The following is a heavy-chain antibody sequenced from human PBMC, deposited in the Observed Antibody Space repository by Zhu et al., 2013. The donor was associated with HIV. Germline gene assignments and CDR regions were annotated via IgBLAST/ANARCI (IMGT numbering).Heavy chain of an antibody. D-gene: IGHD6-19*01. V-gene: IGHV1-69*12. CDR3: ARDRGGGWRYYFDY. CDR1: GGTFRTFA. Sequence: QVQLVQSGTEVKKPGSSVKVSCKASGGTFRTFAISWVRQAPGQGLEWMGGIIPVFGRTNYAQKFQGRVTMTADESASTAYIELSSLRSEDTAVYYCARDRGGGWRYYFDYWGQGTLVTVSS. J-gene: IGHJ4*02. CDR2: IIPVFGRT.